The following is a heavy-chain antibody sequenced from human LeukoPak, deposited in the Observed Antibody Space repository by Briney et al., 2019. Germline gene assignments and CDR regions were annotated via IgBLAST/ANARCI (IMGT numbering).Heavy chain of an antibody. D-gene: IGHD2-2*01. V-gene: IGHV4-34*01. Sequence: SETLSLTCAVYGGSLSGYYWSWIRQPPGKGLEWIGEINHSGSTNYNPYLKSRVTISVATSKNQFSLKLSSVTAADTAVYYCASYCSSTSCYDMDVWGKGTTVTVSS. J-gene: IGHJ6*03. CDR1: GGSLSGYY. CDR3: ASYCSSTSCYDMDV. CDR2: INHSGST.